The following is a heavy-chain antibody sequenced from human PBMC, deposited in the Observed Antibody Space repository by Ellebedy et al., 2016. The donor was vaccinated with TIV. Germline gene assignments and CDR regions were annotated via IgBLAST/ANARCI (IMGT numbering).Heavy chain of an antibody. CDR2: IKQDGSEK. J-gene: IGHJ4*03. Sequence: GGSLRLXXAASGFTFSSYWMSWVRQAPGKGLEWVANIKQDGSEKYYVDSVKGRFTISRDNARNSLYLQMNSLGAEDTAVYYCSRVLDDWGQGTMVTVSS. V-gene: IGHV3-7*03. CDR1: GFTFSSYW. D-gene: IGHD1-1*01. CDR3: SRVLDD.